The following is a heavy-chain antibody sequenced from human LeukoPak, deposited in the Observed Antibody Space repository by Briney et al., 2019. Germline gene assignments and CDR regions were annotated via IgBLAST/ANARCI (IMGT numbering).Heavy chain of an antibody. CDR1: GFTFSSYS. CDR3: AREYCSSTSCLYDY. Sequence: EGSLRLSCAASGFTFSSYSMNWVRQAPGKGLEWVSYISSSSSTIYYADSVKGRFTISRDKAKNSLYLQMNSLRAEDTAVYYCAREYCSSTSCLYDYWGQGTLVTVSS. V-gene: IGHV3-48*01. D-gene: IGHD2-2*01. J-gene: IGHJ4*02. CDR2: ISSSSSTI.